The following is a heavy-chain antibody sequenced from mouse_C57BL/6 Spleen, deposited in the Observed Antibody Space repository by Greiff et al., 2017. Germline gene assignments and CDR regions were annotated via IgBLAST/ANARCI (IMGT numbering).Heavy chain of an antibody. J-gene: IGHJ3*01. CDR1: GFSLTSSG. Sequence: VQRVESGPGLVQPSQSLSITCTVSGFSLTSSGVHWVRQSPGKGLEWLGVIWSGGSTDYNAAFISRLSISKDNSKSQVFFKMNSLQADDTAIYYCARNNGYYEDWFAYWGQGTLVTGSA. CDR2: IWSGGST. D-gene: IGHD2-3*01. V-gene: IGHV2-2*01. CDR3: ARNNGYYEDWFAY.